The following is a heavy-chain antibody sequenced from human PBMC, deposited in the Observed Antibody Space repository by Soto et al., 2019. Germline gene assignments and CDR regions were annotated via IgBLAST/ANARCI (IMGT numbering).Heavy chain of an antibody. CDR3: ARDREGSSSWD. D-gene: IGHD6-13*01. V-gene: IGHV4-39*07. Sequence: SETLSLTCTVSGGSISSSSYYWGWIRQPPGKGLEWIGSIYYSGSTYYNPSLKSRVTISVDTSKNQFSLKLSSVTAADTAVYYCARDREGSSSWDWGQGTLVTVSS. CDR2: IYYSGST. CDR1: GGSISSSSYY. J-gene: IGHJ4*02.